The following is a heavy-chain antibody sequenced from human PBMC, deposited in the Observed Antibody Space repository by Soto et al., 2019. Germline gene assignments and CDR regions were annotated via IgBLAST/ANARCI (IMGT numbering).Heavy chain of an antibody. J-gene: IGHJ4*02. CDR2: INAGNGNT. D-gene: IGHD3-22*01. CDR1: GYTFTSYA. Sequence: ASVKVSCKASGYTFTSYAMHWVRQAPGQRLEWMGWINAGNGNTKYSQKFQGRVTITRDTSASTAYMELSSLRSEDTAVYYCARESSRPLTYYYDSSGPPFDYWGQGTLVTVSS. V-gene: IGHV1-3*01. CDR3: ARESSRPLTYYYDSSGPPFDY.